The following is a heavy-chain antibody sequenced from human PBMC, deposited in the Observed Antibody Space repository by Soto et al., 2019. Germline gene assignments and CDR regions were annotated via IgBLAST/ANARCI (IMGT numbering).Heavy chain of an antibody. D-gene: IGHD3-10*01. J-gene: IGHJ6*02. Sequence: SVKVSCKASGFTFTSSAVQWVRQARGQRLEWIGWIVVGSGNTNYAQKFQERVTITRDMSTSTAYMELSSLRSEDTAVYYCAAGGHYYGSGRRNYYYYGMDVWSQGTTVTVSS. CDR2: IVVGSGNT. V-gene: IGHV1-58*01. CDR1: GFTFTSSA. CDR3: AAGGHYYGSGRRNYYYYGMDV.